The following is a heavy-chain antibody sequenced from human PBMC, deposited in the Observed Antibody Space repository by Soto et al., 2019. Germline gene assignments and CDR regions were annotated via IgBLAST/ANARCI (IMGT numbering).Heavy chain of an antibody. Sequence: GGSLILSCAASGFTFINYAMSWVRQAPGKGLEWVSTISGNGGSTYYADSVKGRFTISRDNSKNMLFLQINSLRDDDSAVYYCAKRPASIITFDYWGQGT. CDR3: AKRPASIITFDY. D-gene: IGHD2-2*01. CDR1: GFTFINYA. CDR2: ISGNGGST. J-gene: IGHJ4*02. V-gene: IGHV3-23*01.